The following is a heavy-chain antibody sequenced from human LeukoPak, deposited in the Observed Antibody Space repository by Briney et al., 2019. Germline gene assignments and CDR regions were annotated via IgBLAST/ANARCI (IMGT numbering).Heavy chain of an antibody. Sequence: GGSLRLSCAASGFTFSSYGMHWVRQAPGKGLEWVAVIWYDGSNKYYADSVKGRFTISRDNSKNTLYLQMNSLRAEDTAVYYCARPRWPRDYYYGMGVWGQGTTVTVSS. J-gene: IGHJ6*02. CDR3: ARPRWPRDYYYGMGV. V-gene: IGHV3-33*01. CDR1: GFTFSSYG. D-gene: IGHD4-23*01. CDR2: IWYDGSNK.